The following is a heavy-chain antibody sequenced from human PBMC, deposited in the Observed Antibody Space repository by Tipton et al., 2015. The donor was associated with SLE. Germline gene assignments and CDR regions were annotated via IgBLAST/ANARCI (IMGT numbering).Heavy chain of an antibody. CDR1: GFTFSDYY. CDR2: IYYSGST. V-gene: IGHV4-34*01. D-gene: IGHD3-16*01. CDR3: ARGSITFGGLTNFDY. Sequence: LRLSCAASGFTFSDYYMSWIRQAPGKGLEWIGSIYYSGSTYYNPSLKSRVTISVDTSKNQFSLKLSSVTAADTAVYYCARGSITFGGLTNFDYWGQGTLVTVSS. J-gene: IGHJ4*02.